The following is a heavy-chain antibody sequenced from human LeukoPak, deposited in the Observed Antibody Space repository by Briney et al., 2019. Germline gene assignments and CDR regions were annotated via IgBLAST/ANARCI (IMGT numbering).Heavy chain of an antibody. CDR3: ARGGGLDV. V-gene: IGHV3-21*04. CDR2: ISSSSSYI. CDR1: GFTFSSYS. Sequence: GGSLKLSCAASGFTFSSYSMNWVRQAPGKGLEWVSSISSSSSYIYYADSVKGRFTISRDNAKNSLYLQMSNLRAEDTAVYFCARGGGLDVWGQGATVTVSS. D-gene: IGHD3-16*01. J-gene: IGHJ6*02.